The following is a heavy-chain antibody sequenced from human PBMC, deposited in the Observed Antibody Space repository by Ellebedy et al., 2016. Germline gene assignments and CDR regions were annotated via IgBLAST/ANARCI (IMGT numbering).Heavy chain of an antibody. CDR3: ARGCGEIMTGSYYRYEYYFDY. CDR1: GGSFSGYY. Sequence: SETLSLTXAVYGGSFSGYYWSWIRQPPGKGLEWIGEINHSGSTYYNPSLKSRVTISVDRSKNQFSLKLSSVTAADTAVYYCARGCGEIMTGSYYRYEYYFDYWGQGTLVTVSS. V-gene: IGHV4-34*01. D-gene: IGHD3-10*01. CDR2: INHSGST. J-gene: IGHJ4*02.